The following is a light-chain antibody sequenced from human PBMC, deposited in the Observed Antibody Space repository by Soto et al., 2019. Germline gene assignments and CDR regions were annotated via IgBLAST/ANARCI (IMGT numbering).Light chain of an antibody. CDR3: QMWDSSSDLVV. CDR1: NIGSKS. CDR2: FDT. V-gene: IGLV3-21*04. J-gene: IGLJ2*01. Sequence: SYELTQPPSVSVAPGKTARITCGGNNIGSKSVHWYQQRPGQAPVLVIYFDTDRPSGIPERFSGSNSGNTATLTISRVEAGDEADYYCQMWDSSSDLVVFGGGTKVTVL.